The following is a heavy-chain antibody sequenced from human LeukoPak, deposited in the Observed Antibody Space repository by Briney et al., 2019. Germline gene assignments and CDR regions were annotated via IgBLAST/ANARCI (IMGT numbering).Heavy chain of an antibody. J-gene: IGHJ4*02. CDR1: GSTFSSYS. Sequence: PGGSLRLSCAASGSTFSSYSMNWVRQAPGKGLEWVSSISSSSSYIYYADSVKGRFTISRDNAKNSLYLQMNSLRAEDTAVYYCARDRAAVADQAYYFDYWGQGTLVTVSS. D-gene: IGHD6-19*01. V-gene: IGHV3-21*01. CDR2: ISSSSSYI. CDR3: ARDRAAVADQAYYFDY.